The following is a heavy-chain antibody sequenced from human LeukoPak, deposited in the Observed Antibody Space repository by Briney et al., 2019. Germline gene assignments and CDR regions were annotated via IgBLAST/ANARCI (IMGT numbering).Heavy chain of an antibody. D-gene: IGHD5-24*01. CDR2: INHSGST. CDR1: GGSFSGYY. J-gene: IGHJ4*02. CDR3: ARRTPILIRDDYNA. V-gene: IGHV4-34*01. Sequence: SETLSLTCAVYGGSFSGYYWSWIRQPPGKGLEWIGEINHSGSTNYNPSLKSRVTISVDTSKNQFSLKLSSVTAADTAVYYCARRTPILIRDDYNAWGQGTLVTVSS.